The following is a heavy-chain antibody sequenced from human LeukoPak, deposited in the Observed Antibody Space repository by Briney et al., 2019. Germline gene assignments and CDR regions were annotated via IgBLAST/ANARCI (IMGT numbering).Heavy chain of an antibody. CDR2: IYYRGST. J-gene: IGHJ3*02. CDR1: GGSISSSSYY. V-gene: IGHV4-39*07. CDR3: AREGVLDRPYWGAFDI. Sequence: KPSETLSLTCTVSGGSISSSSYYWGWIRQPPGKGLEWIGSIYYRGSTYFNPSLKSRVTISVDTSKNQFSLKLSSVTAADTAVYYCAREGVLDRPYWGAFDIWGQGTMVTVSS. D-gene: IGHD3/OR15-3a*01.